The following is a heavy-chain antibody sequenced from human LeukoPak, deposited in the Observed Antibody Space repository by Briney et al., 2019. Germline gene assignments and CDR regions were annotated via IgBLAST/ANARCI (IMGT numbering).Heavy chain of an antibody. D-gene: IGHD2-15*01. CDR3: ARTYCSGGSCYQQDFDY. CDR2: INHSGST. Sequence: SETLSLTCAVYGGSFSGYYWSWIRQPPGKGLEWIGEINHSGSTNYNPSLKSRVTISVDTSKNQFSLKLSSVTAADTAVYYCARTYCSGGSCYQQDFDYWGQGTLVTVSP. J-gene: IGHJ4*02. V-gene: IGHV4-34*01. CDR1: GGSFSGYY.